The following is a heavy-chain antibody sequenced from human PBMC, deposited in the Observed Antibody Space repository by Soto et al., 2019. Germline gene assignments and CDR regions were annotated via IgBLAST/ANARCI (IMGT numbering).Heavy chain of an antibody. D-gene: IGHD6-6*01. J-gene: IGHJ5*02. CDR2: IYWNDDK. CDR1: GFSLSTSGVG. Sequence: SGPTLVNPTQTLTLTCTFSGFSLSTSGVGVGWIRQPPGKALEWLALIYWNDDKRYSPSLKSRLTITKDTSKNQVVLTMTNMDPVDTATYYCAHRGVIAARLVKFDPWGQGTLVTVSS. V-gene: IGHV2-5*01. CDR3: AHRGVIAARLVKFDP.